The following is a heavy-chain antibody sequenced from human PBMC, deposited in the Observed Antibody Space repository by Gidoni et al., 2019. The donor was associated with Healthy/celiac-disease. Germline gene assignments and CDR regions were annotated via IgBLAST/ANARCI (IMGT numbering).Heavy chain of an antibody. D-gene: IGHD1-26*01. CDR1: GGSISSYY. V-gene: IGHV4-59*01. Sequence: QVQLQESGPGLVKPSETLSLTCTVSGGSISSYYWSWIRQPPGKGLEWIGYIYYSGSTNYNPSLKSRVTISVDTSKNQFSLKLSSVTAADTAVYYCARARYSGSFFDYWGQGTLVTVSS. J-gene: IGHJ4*02. CDR2: IYYSGST. CDR3: ARARYSGSFFDY.